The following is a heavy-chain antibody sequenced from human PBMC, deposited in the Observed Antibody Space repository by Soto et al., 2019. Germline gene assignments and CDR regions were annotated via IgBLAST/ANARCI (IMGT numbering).Heavy chain of an antibody. Sequence: PSETLSLTCAVSGASISSSNWWSWVRQPPGKGLEWIGEIYHSGTTNYNPSLKSRVTISVDKSKKYFSLRLSSVTAADTAVYYCARINAYHIDSWGQGTLVTVSS. CDR1: GASISSSNW. CDR3: ARINAYHIDS. CDR2: IYHSGTT. J-gene: IGHJ4*02. D-gene: IGHD3-16*01. V-gene: IGHV4-4*02.